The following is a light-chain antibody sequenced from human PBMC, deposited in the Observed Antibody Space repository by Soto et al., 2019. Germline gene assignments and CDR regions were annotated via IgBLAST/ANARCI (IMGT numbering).Light chain of an antibody. V-gene: IGKV3-15*01. J-gene: IGKJ5*01. CDR3: QQYNNWPPIT. CDR2: GAS. CDR1: QSINTN. Sequence: EIVLTQSPGTLSLSPGERATFSCRASQSINTNLAWFQLKPGQAPRLLIYGASTRATGIPARFSGSGSGTEFTLTVSSLQSEDFAVYYCQQYNNWPPITFGQGTRLEIK.